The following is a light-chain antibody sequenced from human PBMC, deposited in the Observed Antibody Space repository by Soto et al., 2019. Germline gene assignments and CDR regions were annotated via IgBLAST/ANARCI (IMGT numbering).Light chain of an antibody. CDR3: QQYDDWPLT. V-gene: IGKV3-15*01. CDR2: GAS. J-gene: IGKJ4*01. Sequence: EIVMTQSPATLSVSPGERATLSCRASQTFRNNLAWYQQKPGQAPRLLFYGASTRAADIPARFSGSGSGTEFTLTISSLQSEDFAVYYCQQYDDWPLTVGGGTKVEI. CDR1: QTFRNN.